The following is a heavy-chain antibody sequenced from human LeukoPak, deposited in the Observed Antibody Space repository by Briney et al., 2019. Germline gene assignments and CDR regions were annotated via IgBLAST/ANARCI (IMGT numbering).Heavy chain of an antibody. D-gene: IGHD3-10*01. CDR1: GFTFSSYA. CDR2: ISGSDGST. CDR3: AKDLHYGSADY. Sequence: GGSLRLSCAASGFTFSSYAMSWVRQAPGKGLEWVSAISGSDGSTYYADSVKGRFTISRDNSKNTLFLQMNSLRAEDTAVYYCAKDLHYGSADYWGQGTLVTVSS. V-gene: IGHV3-23*01. J-gene: IGHJ4*02.